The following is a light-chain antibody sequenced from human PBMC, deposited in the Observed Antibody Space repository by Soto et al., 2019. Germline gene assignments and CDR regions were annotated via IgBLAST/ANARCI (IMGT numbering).Light chain of an antibody. CDR1: QSVSSSY. V-gene: IGKV3-20*01. CDR2: GAS. CDR3: QQYGSSPWT. J-gene: IGKJ1*01. Sequence: EIVLTQSPGTLSLSPGERATLSCRASQSVSSSYLAWYHQKSGQAPRLLIYGASRKAAGIPDRFSGSGSETDFTFIISRLEPEDFAVYYCQQYGSSPWTFGQGTKVDIK.